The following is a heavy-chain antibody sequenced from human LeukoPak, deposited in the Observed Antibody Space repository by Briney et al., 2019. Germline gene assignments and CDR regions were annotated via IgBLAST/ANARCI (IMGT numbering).Heavy chain of an antibody. CDR3: ARYEVDYDFWSGYYTGYHYYYMDV. Sequence: GGSLRLSCAASGFTFSSYWMHWVRQAPGKGLVWVSRINSDGSSTSYADSVKGRFTISRDNAKNTLYLQVNGLRAEDTAVYYCARYEVDYDFWSGYYTGYHYYYMDVWGKGTTVTVSS. J-gene: IGHJ6*03. D-gene: IGHD3-3*01. V-gene: IGHV3-74*01. CDR2: INSDGSST. CDR1: GFTFSSYW.